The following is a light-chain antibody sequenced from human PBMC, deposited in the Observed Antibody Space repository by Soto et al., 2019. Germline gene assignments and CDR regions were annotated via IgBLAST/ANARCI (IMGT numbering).Light chain of an antibody. Sequence: EIVLTQSPATLSSFPGDRVTLSCRASQYINTRLAWYQHRPGQAPRLLIYQTSIRAAGIPARFSASGTGTDFTLTISGLQSEDFAVYYCQQYNNWPGTFGQGTKVDIK. CDR2: QTS. CDR1: QYINTR. V-gene: IGKV3D-15*01. CDR3: QQYNNWPGT. J-gene: IGKJ2*01.